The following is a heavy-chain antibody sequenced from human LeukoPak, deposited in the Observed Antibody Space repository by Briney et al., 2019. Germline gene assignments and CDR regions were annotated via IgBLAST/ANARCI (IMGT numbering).Heavy chain of an antibody. CDR1: ENSFSNHW. Sequence: GESLNISCEASENSFSNHWIGWVRQMPGKGLEWMGIVYLRDSEIRYSPSFQGQVTISADTSITTAYLQWSSLKASDTAMYYCARRRYTNEGVGFDPWGQGTLVSVSS. V-gene: IGHV5-51*01. D-gene: IGHD3-16*02. J-gene: IGHJ5*02. CDR3: ARRRYTNEGVGFDP. CDR2: VYLRDSEI.